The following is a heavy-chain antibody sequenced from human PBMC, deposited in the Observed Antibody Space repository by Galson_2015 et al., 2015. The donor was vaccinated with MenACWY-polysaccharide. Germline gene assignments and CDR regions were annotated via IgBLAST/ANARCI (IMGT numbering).Heavy chain of an antibody. CDR2: IKKDGSEK. CDR3: ARGHYGMDV. J-gene: IGHJ6*02. CDR1: GFTFKNYW. Sequence: SLRLSCAVSGFTFKNYWMSWVRQAPGKGLEGVANIKKDGSEKYCVDSVKGRFTISRDNGRSSLYLQMNGLRAEDTAVYYCARGHYGMDVWGQGTTVIVS. V-gene: IGHV3-7*01.